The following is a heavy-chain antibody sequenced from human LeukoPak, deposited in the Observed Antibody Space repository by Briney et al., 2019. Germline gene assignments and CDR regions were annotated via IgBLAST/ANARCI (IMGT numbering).Heavy chain of an antibody. V-gene: IGHV3-49*04. D-gene: IGHD3-10*01. CDR1: GFTFGDYA. CDR3: TRDFGGFGEFLDY. CDR2: IRSKAYGGTT. J-gene: IGHJ4*02. Sequence: GGSLRLSCTASGFTFGDYAMSWVRQAPGKGLEWVGFIRSKAYGGTTEYAASVKGRFTISRDDSKSIAYLQMNSLKTEDTAVCYCTRDFGGFGEFLDYWGQETLVTVSS.